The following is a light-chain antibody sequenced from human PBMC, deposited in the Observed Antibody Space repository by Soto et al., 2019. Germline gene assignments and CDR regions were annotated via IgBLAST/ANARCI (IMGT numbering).Light chain of an antibody. CDR1: NTDVGQDKS. V-gene: IGLV2-14*01. CDR2: EVT. CDR3: VSYTVTDTLV. J-gene: IGLJ1*01. Sequence: QSVPTQPAPVSGSRGQSIIISCVGRNTDVGQDKSVSWYQQGPGKAPKLLIFEVTNRPSGVSNRFSGSRSGNTASLTISGLQPDDEGDYFCVSYTVTDTLVFGTGTKVTVL.